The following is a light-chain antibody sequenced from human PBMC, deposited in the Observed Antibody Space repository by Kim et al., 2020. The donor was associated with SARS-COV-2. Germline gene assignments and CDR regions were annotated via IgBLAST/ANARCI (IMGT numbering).Light chain of an antibody. J-gene: IGKJ4*01. CDR3: QQYYSFPLT. V-gene: IGKV4-1*01. Sequence: ATVNCKSSQSVLYSSNNKNYLAWYQQKPGQPPNLLIYWASTRESGVPDRFSGSGSGTDFTLTISSLQAEDVAVYYCQQYYSFPLTFGGGTKVDIK. CDR2: WAS. CDR1: QSVLYSSNNKNY.